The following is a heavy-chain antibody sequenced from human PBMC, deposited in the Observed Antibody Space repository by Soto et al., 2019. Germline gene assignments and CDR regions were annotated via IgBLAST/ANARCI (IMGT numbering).Heavy chain of an antibody. D-gene: IGHD4-17*01. CDR2: ISYDGSNK. V-gene: IGHV3-30-3*01. CDR1: GFTFSSYA. J-gene: IGHJ4*02. CDR3: ATERNGDYYFDY. Sequence: QVQLVGSGGGVVQPGRSLRLSCAASGFTFSSYAMHWVRQAPGKGLEWVAVISYDGSNKYYADSVKGRFTISRDNSKNTLYLQMNSLRAEDTAVYYCATERNGDYYFDYWGQGTLVTVSS.